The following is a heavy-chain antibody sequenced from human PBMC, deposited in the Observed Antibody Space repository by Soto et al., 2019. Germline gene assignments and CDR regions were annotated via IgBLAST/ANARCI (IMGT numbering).Heavy chain of an antibody. J-gene: IGHJ5*02. CDR1: GYTFTGYY. CDR3: ARVRPGGQHWWFDP. Sequence: ASVKVSCKASGYTFTGYYMHWVRQAPGQGLEWMGWINPNSGGTNYAQKFQGRVTMTRDTSISTAYMELSRLRSDDTAVYYCARVRPGGQHWWFDPWGQGTLVTVSS. CDR2: INPNSGGT. V-gene: IGHV1-2*02. D-gene: IGHD6-13*01.